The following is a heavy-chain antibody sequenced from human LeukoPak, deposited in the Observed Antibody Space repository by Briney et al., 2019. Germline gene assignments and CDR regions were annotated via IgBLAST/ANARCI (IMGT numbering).Heavy chain of an antibody. J-gene: IGHJ5*02. Sequence: SETLSLTCAVSGGSISSGAYSWSWIRQPPGKGLEWIGCIYHSGNTCYNPSLKSRVTISVDRSKSQFSLKLSSVTAADTAVYYCARSDDLRNWFDPWGQGTLVTVSS. V-gene: IGHV4-30-2*01. D-gene: IGHD3-3*01. CDR3: ARSDDLRNWFDP. CDR2: IYHSGNT. CDR1: GGSISSGAYS.